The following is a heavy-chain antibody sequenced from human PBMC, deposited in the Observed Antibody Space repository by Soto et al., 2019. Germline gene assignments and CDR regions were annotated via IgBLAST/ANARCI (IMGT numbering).Heavy chain of an antibody. CDR3: AKVAGGLGYFDL. Sequence: GGSLRLSCVASGFIFSDYAMTRIRQAPGKGLEWVATISATGGNIEYRESLKGRFTISRDNSKKMVYLQINGLTADDTAVYYCAKVAGGLGYFDLWGRGTLVTVSS. CDR1: GFIFSDYA. D-gene: IGHD3-16*01. J-gene: IGHJ2*01. CDR2: ISATGGNI. V-gene: IGHV3-23*01.